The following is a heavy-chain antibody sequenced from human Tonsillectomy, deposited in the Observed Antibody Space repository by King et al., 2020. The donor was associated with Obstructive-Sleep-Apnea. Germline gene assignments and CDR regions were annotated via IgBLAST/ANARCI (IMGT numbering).Heavy chain of an antibody. J-gene: IGHJ6*02. CDR2: INWNGGNI. CDR1: GFTFDDYA. Sequence: QLVQSGGDLVQPGRSLRLSCAVSGFTFDDYAMHWVRQAPGKGLEWVSGINWNGGNIGYADSVKGRFTISRDNAKNSLYLQMNSLRAEDTALYYCAKVAHSTSWYYGVDVWGQGTTVTVSS. V-gene: IGHV3-9*01. D-gene: IGHD2-2*01. CDR3: AKVAHSTSWYYGVDV.